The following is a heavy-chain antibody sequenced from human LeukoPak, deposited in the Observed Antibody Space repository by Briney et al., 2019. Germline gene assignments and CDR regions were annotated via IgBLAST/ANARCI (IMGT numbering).Heavy chain of an antibody. Sequence: ASVKVSCKASGYRFSDYYMHWVRQAPGQGLEWMGWVNSNSGGTHYAQKFEGRVTMTRDTSISTAYMELSRLQSDDTALYYCARGYCSGGSCYHFDSWGQGTLVTVSS. J-gene: IGHJ5*01. CDR2: VNSNSGGT. V-gene: IGHV1-2*02. D-gene: IGHD2-15*01. CDR3: ARGYCSGGSCYHFDS. CDR1: GYRFSDYY.